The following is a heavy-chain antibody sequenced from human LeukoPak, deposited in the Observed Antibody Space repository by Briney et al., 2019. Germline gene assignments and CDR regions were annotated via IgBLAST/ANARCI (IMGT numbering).Heavy chain of an antibody. CDR2: IRSKAYGGTT. CDR3: TREWGYCSGGSCYKDFDY. V-gene: IGHV3-49*04. D-gene: IGHD2-15*01. Sequence: GRSLRLSCTASGFTLGDYAMSWVRQAPGKGLEWVGFIRSKAYGGTTEYAASVKGRFTISRDDSKSIAYLQMNSLKTEDTAVYYCTREWGYCSGGSCYKDFDYWGQGTLVTVSS. J-gene: IGHJ4*02. CDR1: GFTLGDYA.